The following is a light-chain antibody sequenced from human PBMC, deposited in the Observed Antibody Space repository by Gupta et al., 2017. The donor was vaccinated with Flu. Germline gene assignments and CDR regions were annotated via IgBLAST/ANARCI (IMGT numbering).Light chain of an antibody. CDR3: QQCNNWPRT. J-gene: IGKJ5*01. CDR1: QSVSSY. V-gene: IGKV3-11*01. Sequence: STGTVPLAPGERATLSCRASQSVSSYLAWYQQKPGQAPRLLIYDASNRATGIPARFSGSGSGTDFTLTISSLQPEDFAVYYCQQCNNWPRTFGQGTRVEIK. CDR2: DAS.